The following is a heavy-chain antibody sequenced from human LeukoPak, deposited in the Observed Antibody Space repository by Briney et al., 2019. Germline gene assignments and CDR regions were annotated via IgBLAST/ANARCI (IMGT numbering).Heavy chain of an antibody. V-gene: IGHV1-2*02. D-gene: IGHD2-15*01. Sequence: ASVKVSCKASGYLFTGFYLHWVRQAPGQGLEWMGWINPNTGGTNYAQKFQGRVTLTRDTSITAAYMELSRLRSDDTAVYYCARAHCSGGSCYSGAFDIWGQGTMVTVSS. CDR1: GYLFTGFY. CDR2: INPNTGGT. J-gene: IGHJ3*02. CDR3: ARAHCSGGSCYSGAFDI.